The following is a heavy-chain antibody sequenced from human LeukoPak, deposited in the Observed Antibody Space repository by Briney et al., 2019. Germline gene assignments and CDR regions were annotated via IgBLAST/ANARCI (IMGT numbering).Heavy chain of an antibody. D-gene: IGHD6-19*01. CDR3: ARTSSGSIPNFDY. CDR1: GYTFTGYY. Sequence: PLASVKVSCKASGYTFTGYYMHWVRQAPGQGLEWMGWINPNNGNTNYAQKLQGRVTMTTDTSTSTAYMELRSLRSDDTAVYYCARTSSGSIPNFDYWGQGTLVTVSS. J-gene: IGHJ4*02. CDR2: INPNNGNT. V-gene: IGHV1-18*04.